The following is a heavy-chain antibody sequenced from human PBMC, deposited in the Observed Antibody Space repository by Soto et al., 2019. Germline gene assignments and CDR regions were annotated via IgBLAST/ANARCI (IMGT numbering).Heavy chain of an antibody. CDR1: GFTVSTKY. Sequence: EVQLVESGGGLVQPGGSLRLSCAASGFTVSTKYMSWVRQAPGKGLEWVSVIYSGGSTFYADSVRGRFTISRDNSKNTVNLQMTSLRAEDTAVYYCARDPWAADDWGQGTLVTVSS. D-gene: IGHD3-16*01. CDR2: IYSGGST. V-gene: IGHV3-66*01. CDR3: ARDPWAADD. J-gene: IGHJ4*02.